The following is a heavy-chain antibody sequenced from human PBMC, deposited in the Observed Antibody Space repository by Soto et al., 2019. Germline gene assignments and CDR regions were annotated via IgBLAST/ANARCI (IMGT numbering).Heavy chain of an antibody. CDR2: IYHSGNI. CDR3: ARVPNWNFDY. D-gene: IGHD1-1*01. Sequence: RSETLSLTCTVSGGAVGSNNYYWGWILQPPGKGLEWIWNIYHSGNIYYSPSLKSRFTISVETSKTQFSLKLRSVTAADTDVYYCARVPNWNFDYWGQGTLVTVPQ. CDR1: GGAVGSNNYY. V-gene: IGHV4-39*07. J-gene: IGHJ4*02.